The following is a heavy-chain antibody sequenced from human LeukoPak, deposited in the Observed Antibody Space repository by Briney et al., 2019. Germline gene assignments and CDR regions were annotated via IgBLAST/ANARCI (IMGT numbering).Heavy chain of an antibody. Sequence: GGSLRLSCAASGFIFSTYAMNWVRQAPGKGLEWVAVISYDGRQNYYADSVKGRSTISRDNSKNTLYLQMNSLRDEDSAAYYCARVYLERLTAGYFDHWGQGTWVTVSP. CDR3: ARVYLERLTAGYFDH. CDR2: ISYDGRQN. D-gene: IGHD2-8*01. V-gene: IGHV3-30*04. J-gene: IGHJ4*02. CDR1: GFIFSTYA.